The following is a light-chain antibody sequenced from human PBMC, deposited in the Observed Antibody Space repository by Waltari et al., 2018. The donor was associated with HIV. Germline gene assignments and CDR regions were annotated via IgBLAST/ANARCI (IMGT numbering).Light chain of an antibody. J-gene: IGKJ2*01. CDR2: DAS. CDR1: ESISRF. CDR3: QQANGFPHT. V-gene: IGKV1-12*01. Sequence: DIHVTQFPSSLPASVGATVPITCRASESISRFLACYQQKPGQAPRLLIYDASRLDGGAPSRFRGFGSGTDFTLVISNLQIEDFATYICQQANGFPHTFGQGTKVE.